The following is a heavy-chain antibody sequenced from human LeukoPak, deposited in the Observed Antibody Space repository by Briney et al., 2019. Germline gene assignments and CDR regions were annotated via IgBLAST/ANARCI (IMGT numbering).Heavy chain of an antibody. CDR3: ARIRVRRQHPFDY. CDR2: IYYSGST. CDR1: GGSISSYY. Sequence: SETLSLTCTVSGGSISSYYWSWIRQPPGKGLEWIGYIYYSGSTNYNPSLKSRVTISVGTSKNQFSLKLSSVTAADTAVYYCARIRVRRQHPFDYWGQGTLVTVSS. V-gene: IGHV4-59*01. J-gene: IGHJ4*02. D-gene: IGHD6-13*01.